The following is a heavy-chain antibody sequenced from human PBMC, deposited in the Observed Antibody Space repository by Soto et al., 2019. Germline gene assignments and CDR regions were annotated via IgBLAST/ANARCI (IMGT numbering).Heavy chain of an antibody. D-gene: IGHD2-8*01. Sequence: VGSLRLSCAASRFTFSSYALIWVRQAPGKWLEWVSAISGSGGSTYYADSVKGRFTISRDNSKNTLYLQMNSLRAEDTAVCYCAKGLMYYMDVWGKGTTVTVSS. J-gene: IGHJ6*03. V-gene: IGHV3-23*01. CDR3: AKGLMYYMDV. CDR2: ISGSGGST. CDR1: RFTFSSYA.